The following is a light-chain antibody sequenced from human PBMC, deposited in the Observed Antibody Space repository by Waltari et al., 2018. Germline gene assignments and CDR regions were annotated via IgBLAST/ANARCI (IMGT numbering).Light chain of an antibody. J-gene: IGLJ7*01. CDR3: GTWDSSLSGAV. CDR2: EDT. Sequence: QSVLTQPPSVSAAPGQRVTISCSGGRSHIGNNYVSCYRQFPGTAPKLLIYEDTERPSGIAGRFSGSKSGTSATLDITGLQAGDEADYYCGTWDSSLSGAVFGGGTHLTVL. CDR1: RSHIGNNY. V-gene: IGLV1-51*02.